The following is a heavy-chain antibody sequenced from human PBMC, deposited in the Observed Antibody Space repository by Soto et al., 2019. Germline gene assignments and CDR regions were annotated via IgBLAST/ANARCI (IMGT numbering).Heavy chain of an antibody. CDR2: ISGSGGST. J-gene: IGHJ4*02. Sequence: PGGALRLSCAASGVTVSRYGMSWVRQAPGKGLEWVSAISGSGGSTYYADSVKGRFTISRDNSKNTLSLQMNSLRAEETAVYYGAKDGNVDNNGWYAPSLDYWGQGTLVTVS. CDR1: GVTVSRYG. CDR3: AKDGNVDNNGWYAPSLDY. V-gene: IGHV3-23*01. D-gene: IGHD6-19*01.